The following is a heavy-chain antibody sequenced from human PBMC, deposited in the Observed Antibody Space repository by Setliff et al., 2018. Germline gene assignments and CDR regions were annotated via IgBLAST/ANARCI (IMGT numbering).Heavy chain of an antibody. V-gene: IGHV4-30-4*08. J-gene: IGHJ4*02. CDR3: ARESRYYYDNLGTLDD. Sequence: PSETLSLTCTVSGGSISSGDYYWSWIRQPPGKGLEWIGYIYSSGSTYYNPSLKSRVSISVDTSKNHFALKLSSVTAADTAVYYCARESRYYYDNLGTLDDWGQGTLVTVSS. CDR2: IYSSGST. D-gene: IGHD3-22*01. CDR1: GGSISSGDYY.